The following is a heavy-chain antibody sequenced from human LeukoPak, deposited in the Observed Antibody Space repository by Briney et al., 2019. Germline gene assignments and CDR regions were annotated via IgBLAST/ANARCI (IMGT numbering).Heavy chain of an antibody. CDR3: AREHDYGDYGAFVY. CDR1: GFTFSSYA. V-gene: IGHV3-30-3*01. CDR2: ISYDGSNK. D-gene: IGHD4-17*01. Sequence: GGSLRLSCAASGFTFSSYAMHWVRQAPGKGLEWVAAISYDGSNKYYADSVKGRFTISRDNSKNTLYLQMNSLRAEDTAVYYCAREHDYGDYGAFVYWGQGTLVTVSS. J-gene: IGHJ4*02.